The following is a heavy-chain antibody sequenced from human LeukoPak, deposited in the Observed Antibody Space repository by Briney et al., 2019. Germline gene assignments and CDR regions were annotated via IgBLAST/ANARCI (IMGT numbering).Heavy chain of an antibody. CDR1: GFTFSSYA. V-gene: IGHV3-23*01. Sequence: PGGSLRLSCAASGFTFSSYAMSWVRPAPGKGLEWVSAISGSGGSTYYADSVKGRFTISRDNSKNTLYLQMNSLRAEDTAVYYCARGSIVVVVAATPDWFDPWGQGTLVTVSS. CDR3: ARGSIVVVVAATPDWFDP. CDR2: ISGSGGST. J-gene: IGHJ5*02. D-gene: IGHD2-15*01.